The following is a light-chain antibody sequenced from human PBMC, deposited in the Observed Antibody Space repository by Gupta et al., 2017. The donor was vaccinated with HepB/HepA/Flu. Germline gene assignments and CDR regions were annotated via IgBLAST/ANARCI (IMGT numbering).Light chain of an antibody. CDR1: SLRSYY. Sequence: SSELTQDPAVSVALGQTVRITCQGDSLRSYYASWYQQKPGQAPVLVIYGKNNRPSGIPDRFSGSSSGNTASLTITGAHAEDEADYYCNSRDSSGNHLRVFGGGTKLTVL. J-gene: IGLJ2*01. CDR2: GKN. CDR3: NSRDSSGNHLRV. V-gene: IGLV3-19*01.